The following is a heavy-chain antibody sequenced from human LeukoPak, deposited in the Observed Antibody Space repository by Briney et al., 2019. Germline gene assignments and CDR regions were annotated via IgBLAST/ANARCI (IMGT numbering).Heavy chain of an antibody. CDR1: GSTFNNYT. CDR3: ARSGRAIVMVRGVIRTLQDHYCYYM. Sequence: PGCSLRLSCAASGSTFNNYTMCVGRHAAGRGLEFVSVISWNSGSIADVDNVKVRFTISKDNAKNSLHLKMNSLRAKYTSDYSGARSGRAIVMVRGVIRTLQDHYCYYM. J-gene: IGHJ6*03. D-gene: IGHD3-10*01. V-gene: IGHV3-9*01. CDR2: ISWNSGSI.